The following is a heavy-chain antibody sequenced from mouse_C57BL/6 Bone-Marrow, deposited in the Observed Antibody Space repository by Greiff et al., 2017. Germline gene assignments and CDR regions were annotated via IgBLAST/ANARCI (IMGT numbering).Heavy chain of an antibody. CDR1: GFNIKDDY. Sequence: EVQLQQSGAELVRPGASVKLSCTASGFNIKDDYMHWVKQRPEQGLEWIGWIDPENGDTEYASKFQGKATIAADTSSSTAYLQLSSQTSEDTSVYYCTTVVHYWGQGTTLTVSS. J-gene: IGHJ2*01. D-gene: IGHD1-1*01. V-gene: IGHV14-4*01. CDR2: IDPENGDT. CDR3: TTVVHY.